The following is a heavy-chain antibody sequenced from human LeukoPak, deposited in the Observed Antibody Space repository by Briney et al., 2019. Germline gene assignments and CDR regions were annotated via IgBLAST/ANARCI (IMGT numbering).Heavy chain of an antibody. Sequence: GGSLRLSCAASGITFSSDSMNWVRQAPGKGLEWISYISSSSSAIYYADSVKGRFTISRDNAKNSLYLQMNSLRAEDTAVYYCAKAIAARPQDAFDIWGQGTMVTVSS. CDR3: AKAIAARPQDAFDI. V-gene: IGHV3-48*01. D-gene: IGHD6-6*01. CDR1: GITFSSDS. CDR2: ISSSSSAI. J-gene: IGHJ3*02.